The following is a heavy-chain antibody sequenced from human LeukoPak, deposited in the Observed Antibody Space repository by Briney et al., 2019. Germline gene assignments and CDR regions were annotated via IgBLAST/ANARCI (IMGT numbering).Heavy chain of an antibody. D-gene: IGHD1-26*01. J-gene: IGHJ4*02. V-gene: IGHV4-39*07. CDR3: ARKNPSGSYYFDY. Sequence: SETLSLTCIVSGGSISSSNYYWGWIRQSPGKGLEWIGSIYSRGSTYYNPSLKSRVIVSSDMSKNQFSLMLNSVTAADTAVYYCARKNPSGSYYFDYWGQGTLVTVSS. CDR2: IYSRGST. CDR1: GGSISSSNYY.